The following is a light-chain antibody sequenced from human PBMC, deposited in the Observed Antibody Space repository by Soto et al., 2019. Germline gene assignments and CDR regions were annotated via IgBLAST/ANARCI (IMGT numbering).Light chain of an antibody. CDR3: QQYNRYPLA. CDR2: DAS. V-gene: IGKV1-5*01. Sequence: DIQMTQSPSTLSASVGDRVTITCRASQSISSWFAWYQQKPGKAPKLLIYDASSLESGIPSRFSGSGSDTEFTLTINNLQPDDFATYHCQQYNRYPLAFGRGTKVEIK. J-gene: IGKJ4*01. CDR1: QSISSW.